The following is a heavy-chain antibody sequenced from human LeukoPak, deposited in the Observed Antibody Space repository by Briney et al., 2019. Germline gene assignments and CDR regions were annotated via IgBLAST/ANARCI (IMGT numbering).Heavy chain of an antibody. CDR3: ARAENDAFDI. J-gene: IGHJ3*02. Sequence: PGASVKVSCKAYGGTFSSYAISWVRQAPGQGLEWMGGIIPIFGTANYAQKFQGRVTITTDESTSTAYMELSSLRSEDTAVYYCARAENDAFDIWGQGTMVTVSS. CDR1: GGTFSSYA. CDR2: IIPIFGTA. V-gene: IGHV1-69*05.